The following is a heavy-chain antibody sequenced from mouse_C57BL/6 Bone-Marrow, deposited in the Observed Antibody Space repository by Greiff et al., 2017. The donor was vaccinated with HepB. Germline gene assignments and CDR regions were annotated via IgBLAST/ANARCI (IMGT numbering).Heavy chain of an antibody. CDR1: GYTFTSYG. CDR2: IYPRSGNT. Sequence: VKLQQSGAELARPGASVKLSCKASGYTFTSYGISWVKQRTGQGLEWIGEIYPRSGNTYYNEKFKGKATLTADKSSSTAYMELRSLTSEDSAVYFCARGGWLLLFAYWGQGTLVTVSA. V-gene: IGHV1-81*01. D-gene: IGHD2-3*01. J-gene: IGHJ3*01. CDR3: ARGGWLLLFAY.